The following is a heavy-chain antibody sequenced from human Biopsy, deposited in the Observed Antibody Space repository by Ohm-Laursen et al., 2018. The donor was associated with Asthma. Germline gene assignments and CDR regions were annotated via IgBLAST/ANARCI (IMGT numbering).Heavy chain of an antibody. CDR1: GGSISSGGYY. J-gene: IGHJ4*02. D-gene: IGHD3-22*01. CDR3: ARAQDYYDSRGYYRSFDY. CDR2: IYYSGST. V-gene: IGHV4-31*03. Sequence: TLSLTCTVSGGSISSGGYYRTWIRQHPGKGLEWIGFIYYSGSTYYNPSLKSRVSISIDTSKNQFSLKLSSVTAADTAVYYCARAQDYYDSRGYYRSFDYWGQGTLVTVSS.